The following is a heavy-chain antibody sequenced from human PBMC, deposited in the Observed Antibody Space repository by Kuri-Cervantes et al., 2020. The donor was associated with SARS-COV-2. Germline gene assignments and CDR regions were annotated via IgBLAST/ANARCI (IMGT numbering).Heavy chain of an antibody. CDR3: ARGRGYYGSETYYNNFDY. V-gene: IGHV3-30*02. CDR2: IRYDGSNK. D-gene: IGHD3-10*01. Sequence: GGSLRLSCAASGFTFSSYWMSWVRQAPGKGLEWVAFIRYDGSNKYYADSVKGRFTISRDNAKNSLYLQMNSLRSEDTAVYYCARGRGYYGSETYYNNFDYWGQGTLVTVSS. CDR1: GFTFSSYW. J-gene: IGHJ4*02.